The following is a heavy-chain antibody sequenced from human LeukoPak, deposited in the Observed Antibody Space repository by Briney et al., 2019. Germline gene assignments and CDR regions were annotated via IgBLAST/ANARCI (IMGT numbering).Heavy chain of an antibody. CDR1: GGSISSYY. V-gene: IGHV4-59*01. Sequence: SETLSLTCTVSGGSISSYYWSWIRQPPGKGLEWIGYIYYSGSTNYNPSLKSRVTISVDTSKNQFSLKLSSVTAADTAVYYCARVLDTAMALGFYYFDYWGQGTLVTVSP. CDR2: IYYSGST. J-gene: IGHJ4*02. D-gene: IGHD5-18*01. CDR3: ARVLDTAMALGFYYFDY.